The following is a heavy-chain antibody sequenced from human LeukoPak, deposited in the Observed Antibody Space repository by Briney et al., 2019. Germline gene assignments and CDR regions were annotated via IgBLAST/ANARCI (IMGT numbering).Heavy chain of an antibody. V-gene: IGHV1-46*01. CDR2: INPSGGST. J-gene: IGHJ4*02. CDR1: GYTFTSYY. D-gene: IGHD2-15*01. Sequence: AASVTVSCTASGYTFTSYYMHWVRQAPGQGLEWMGIINPSGGSTSYAQKFQGRVTMTRDTSTSTVYMELSSLRSEDTAVYYCARALAAQTLYFDYWGQGTLVTVSS. CDR3: ARALAAQTLYFDY.